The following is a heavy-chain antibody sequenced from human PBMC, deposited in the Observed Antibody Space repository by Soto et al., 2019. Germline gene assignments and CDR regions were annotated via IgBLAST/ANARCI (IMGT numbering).Heavy chain of an antibody. CDR2: IYYSGST. CDR3: ATGAHYYYYYYMDV. V-gene: IGHV4-59*08. J-gene: IGHJ6*03. CDR1: GGSISSYY. D-gene: IGHD2-8*02. Sequence: SETLSLTCTVSGGSISSYYWSWIRQPPGKGLEWIGYIYYSGSTNYNPSLKSRVTISVDTSKNQFSLKLSSVTAADTAVYYCATGAHYYYYYYMDVWGKGTTVTVSS.